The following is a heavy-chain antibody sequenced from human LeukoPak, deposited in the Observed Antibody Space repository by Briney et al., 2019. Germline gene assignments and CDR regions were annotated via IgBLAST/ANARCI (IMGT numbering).Heavy chain of an antibody. V-gene: IGHV3-48*02. D-gene: IGHD2-15*01. CDR3: AREGYCSGGSCYLSAFDI. J-gene: IGHJ3*02. CDR1: GFTFSSYS. CDR2: ISSSSSTI. Sequence: SGGSLRLSCAASGFTFSSYSMNWVRQAPGKGLEWVSYISSSSSTIYYADSVKGRLTISRDNAKNSLYLQMNSLRDEDTAVYYCAREGYCSGGSCYLSAFDIWGQGTMVTVSS.